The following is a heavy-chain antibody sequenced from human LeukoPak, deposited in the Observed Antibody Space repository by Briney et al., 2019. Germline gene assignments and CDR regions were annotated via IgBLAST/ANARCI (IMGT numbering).Heavy chain of an antibody. CDR3: ARDLVTVTKGFDI. J-gene: IGHJ3*02. V-gene: IGHV4-30-4*01. D-gene: IGHD4-17*01. Sequence: PSQTLSLTCTVSGGSISSSDYYWSWIRQPPGKGLEWIAYMYYSGSTYYNPSLKSRVTMSADASKNQLSLKLSSVTAADTAVYYCARDLVTVTKGFDIWGQGTMVSVSS. CDR2: MYYSGST. CDR1: GGSISSSDYY.